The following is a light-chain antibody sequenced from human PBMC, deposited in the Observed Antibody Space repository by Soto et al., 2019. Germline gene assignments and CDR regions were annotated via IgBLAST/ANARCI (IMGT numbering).Light chain of an antibody. CDR3: QQYYSIPLT. J-gene: IGKJ4*01. CDR1: QSFLYSSNNKNY. V-gene: IGKV4-1*01. Sequence: DIGMTQSPASLAVSLGERATINCKSSQSFLYSSNNKNYLAWYQQKPGQPPKLLFYWASTRESGVPDRFSGSGSGTDFTLTISSLQAEDVAVYYCQQYYSIPLTFGGGTKVDIK. CDR2: WAS.